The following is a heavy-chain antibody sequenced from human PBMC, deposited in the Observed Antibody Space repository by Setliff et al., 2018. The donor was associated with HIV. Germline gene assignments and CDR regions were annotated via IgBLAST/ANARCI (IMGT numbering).Heavy chain of an antibody. Sequence: SETLSLTCTVSGDSVNDRSYYWGWIRQPPGKGLEWIGSIYYSGSTYYNPSLKSRVTISVDTSKNQFSLKLSSVTAADTAVYYCAYSSGWSPHDYWGQGTLVTVSS. CDR3: AYSSGWSPHDY. CDR1: GDSVNDRSYY. D-gene: IGHD6-19*01. V-gene: IGHV4-39*01. J-gene: IGHJ4*02. CDR2: IYYSGST.